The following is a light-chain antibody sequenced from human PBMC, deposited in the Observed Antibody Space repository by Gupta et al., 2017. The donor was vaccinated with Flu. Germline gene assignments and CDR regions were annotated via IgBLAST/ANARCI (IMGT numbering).Light chain of an antibody. J-gene: IGKJ3*01. CDR1: QSISSY. V-gene: IGKV1-39*01. Sequence: DIQKTQSPSSLSASVGDRVTITCRASQSISSYLNWYQQKPGKAPKLLIYAASRLQSGVPLRFSGSGYGIYFTLTISRRETEEFAGYYCQQNYRQAHFTFGQGTTVDIK. CDR2: AAS. CDR3: QQNYRQAHFT.